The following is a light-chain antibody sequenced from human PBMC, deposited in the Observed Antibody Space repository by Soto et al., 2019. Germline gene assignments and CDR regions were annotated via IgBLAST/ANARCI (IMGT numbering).Light chain of an antibody. J-gene: IGLJ1*01. CDR1: RPNIGSHT. V-gene: IGLV1-44*01. CDR2: SDN. CDR3: AAWDDSLNGYV. Sequence: QAVVTQPPSASGTPGQRVTISCSGSRPNIGSHTVNWYQQLPGTAPKLLIYSDNQRPSGVPDRFSGSKSGTSASLAISGLQSEDEADYYCAAWDDSLNGYVVGTGTKLTVL.